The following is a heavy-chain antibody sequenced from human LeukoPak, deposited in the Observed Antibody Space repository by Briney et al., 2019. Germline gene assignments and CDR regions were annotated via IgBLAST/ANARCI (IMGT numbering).Heavy chain of an antibody. CDR2: IYTSGST. CDR3: ARPRAMATIAFDI. D-gene: IGHD5-24*01. J-gene: IGHJ3*02. Sequence: SETLSLTCTVSGGSISSYYWSWIRQPPGKGLEWIGYIYTSGSTNYNPSLKSRVTISVDTSTNQFSLKLSSVTAADAAVYYCARPRAMATIAFDIWGQGTMVTVSS. V-gene: IGHV4-4*09. CDR1: GGSISSYY.